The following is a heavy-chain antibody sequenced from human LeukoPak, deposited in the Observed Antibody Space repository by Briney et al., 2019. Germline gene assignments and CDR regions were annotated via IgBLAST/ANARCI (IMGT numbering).Heavy chain of an antibody. Sequence: GESLKISCKGSGYSFSIYWIAWVRQMPGKGLEWMGNIYPGDSEIRYSPSFQGQVTFSADKSISTAYLQWSSLKASDTAMYYCARRDSSGYSFDSWGQGTLVTVSS. J-gene: IGHJ5*01. CDR3: ARRDSSGYSFDS. D-gene: IGHD3-22*01. V-gene: IGHV5-51*01. CDR2: IYPGDSEI. CDR1: GYSFSIYW.